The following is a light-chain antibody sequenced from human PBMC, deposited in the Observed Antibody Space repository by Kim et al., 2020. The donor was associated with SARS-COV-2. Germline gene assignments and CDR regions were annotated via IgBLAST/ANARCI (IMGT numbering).Light chain of an antibody. CDR1: SSDVGAYNR. J-gene: IGLJ3*02. V-gene: IGLV2-18*02. CDR3: ASTTNTNTWV. CDR2: EVN. Sequence: QSALTQPPSVSGSPGQSVAISCAGTSSDVGAYNRVSWYRQPPGTAPKLILYEVNNRPSGVPDRFFGSKSGNTASLVISGLQAEDEANYYCASTTNTNTWVFGEGTKVTVL.